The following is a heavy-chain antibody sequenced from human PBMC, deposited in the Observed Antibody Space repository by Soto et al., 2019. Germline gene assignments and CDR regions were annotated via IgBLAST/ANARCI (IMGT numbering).Heavy chain of an antibody. V-gene: IGHV4-30-4*01. J-gene: IGHJ4*02. CDR3: ARSLMNYYRFDY. D-gene: IGHD3-10*01. Sequence: LSPTCTVSGASINSGDYYWSWIGQHPGKGLEWIVHIYSSGSTYYNPSLKSRAGISVDSSKSQVTLKLTSVTAADTAVYCCARSLMNYYRFDYWGQGTLVTVSS. CDR2: IYSSGST. CDR1: GASINSGDYY.